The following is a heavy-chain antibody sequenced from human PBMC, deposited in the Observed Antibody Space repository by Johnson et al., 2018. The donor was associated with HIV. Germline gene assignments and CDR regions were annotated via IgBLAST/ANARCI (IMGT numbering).Heavy chain of an antibody. CDR1: GFTFSSYG. Sequence: QMQLVESGGGVVQPGGSLRLSCAASGFTFSSYGMHWVRQAPGKGLEWVASIGFDGTKRYYADFLKGRFTISRDNTKNMLHLQMNSRGAEDTAVYYCARGGKRVMAALDIWGQGTMVTVSS. D-gene: IGHD3-16*01. V-gene: IGHV3-30*02. J-gene: IGHJ3*02. CDR2: IGFDGTKR. CDR3: ARGGKRVMAALDI.